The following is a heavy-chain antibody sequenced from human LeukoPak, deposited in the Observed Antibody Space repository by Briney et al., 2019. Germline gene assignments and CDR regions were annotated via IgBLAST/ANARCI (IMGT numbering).Heavy chain of an antibody. D-gene: IGHD2-15*01. J-gene: IGHJ4*02. Sequence: ASVKVSCKASGYTFTSYGISGVRQAPGQGLEWMGWISAYNGNTNYAQKLQGRVTMTTDTSTSTAYMELRSLRSDDTAVYYCARGSRAGYCSGGSCLRYWGQGTLVTVSS. CDR3: ARGSRAGYCSGGSCLRY. V-gene: IGHV1-18*01. CDR2: ISAYNGNT. CDR1: GYTFTSYG.